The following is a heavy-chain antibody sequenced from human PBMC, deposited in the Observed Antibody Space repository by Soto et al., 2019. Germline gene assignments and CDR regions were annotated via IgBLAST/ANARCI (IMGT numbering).Heavy chain of an antibody. D-gene: IGHD4-4*01. CDR1: GYTFTSYG. Sequence: ASVKVSCKASGYTFTSYGISWVRQAPGQGLEWMGWISAYNGNTNYAQKLQGRVTMTTDTSTSTAYMELRSLRSDDTAVYYCARDHCYSISSHSWFDPWGQGTLVTVSS. CDR3: ARDHCYSISSHSWFDP. CDR2: ISAYNGNT. J-gene: IGHJ5*02. V-gene: IGHV1-18*04.